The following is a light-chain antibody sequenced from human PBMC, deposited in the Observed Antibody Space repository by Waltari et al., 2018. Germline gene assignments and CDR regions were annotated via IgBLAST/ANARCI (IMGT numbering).Light chain of an antibody. V-gene: IGKV1-33*01. CDR1: QDISNY. J-gene: IGKJ4*01. CDR2: DAS. Sequence: DIQMTQSPSSLSASVGDRVTITCQASQDISNYLNWDQQKPGKAPKLLIYDASNLETGVPSRFSGSGSGTEFTFTISSLQPEDIATYYCQQYDNLPLLTFGGGTKVEIK. CDR3: QQYDNLPLLT.